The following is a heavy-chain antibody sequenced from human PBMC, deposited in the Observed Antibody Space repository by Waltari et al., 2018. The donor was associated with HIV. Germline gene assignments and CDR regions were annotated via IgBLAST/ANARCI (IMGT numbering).Heavy chain of an antibody. CDR2: IYTTGSS. CDR1: AGSISNYY. J-gene: IGHJ5*02. CDR3: ARDSSCSRSSGGENWFDP. V-gene: IGHV4-4*07. D-gene: IGHD2-2*01. Sequence: QVQLQESGPGLVKPSEPLSLTRTIPAGSISNYYWSWIRQPAGQGLEWNGRIYTTGSSNDNPSLKRRDTRSVGTSKNQFSLNVTSVTAADTAGYYCARDSSCSRSSGGENWFDPWGQGTLVTVSS.